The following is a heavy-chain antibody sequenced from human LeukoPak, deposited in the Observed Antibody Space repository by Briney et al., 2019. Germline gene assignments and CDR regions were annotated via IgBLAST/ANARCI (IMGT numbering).Heavy chain of an antibody. CDR3: ARLPRSPAYYDFWSGEDWYFDL. V-gene: IGHV4-59*08. CDR1: GGSISSYY. J-gene: IGHJ2*01. Sequence: SETLSLTCTVSGGSISSYYWSWIRQPPGKGLEWIGYIYYSGSTNYNPSLKSRVTISVDTSKNQFSLKLSSVTAADTAAYYCARLPRSPAYYDFWSGEDWYFDLWGRGTLVTVSS. D-gene: IGHD3-3*01. CDR2: IYYSGST.